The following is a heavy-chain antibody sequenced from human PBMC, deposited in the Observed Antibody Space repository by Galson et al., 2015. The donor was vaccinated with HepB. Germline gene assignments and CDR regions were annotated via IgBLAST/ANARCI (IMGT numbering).Heavy chain of an antibody. Sequence: SLRLSCAVSGFTVRTNYMSWVRQAPGKGLEWVAVIAYDGSKTFYADSVKGRFTISRDNSKNTLYLQMNSLRAEDTAVYYCAKEGGLEINPRSYFDYWGQGTLVTVSS. CDR1: GFTVRTNY. V-gene: IGHV3-30*18. D-gene: IGHD1-1*01. CDR2: IAYDGSKT. J-gene: IGHJ4*02. CDR3: AKEGGLEINPRSYFDY.